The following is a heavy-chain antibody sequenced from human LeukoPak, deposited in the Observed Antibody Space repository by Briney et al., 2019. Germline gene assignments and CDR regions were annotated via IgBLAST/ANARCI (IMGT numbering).Heavy chain of an antibody. CDR2: IYWNDDK. D-gene: IGHD2-2*01. V-gene: IGHV2-5*01. Sequence: SGPTLVNPTQTLTLTCTFSGFSLSTSGVGVGWIRQPPGKALEWLALIYWNDDKRYSPSLKSRLTITKDTSKNQVVLTMTNMDPVDTATYYCAHSTGHQLLKGFNWFDPWGQGTLVTVSS. J-gene: IGHJ5*02. CDR1: GFSLSTSGVG. CDR3: AHSTGHQLLKGFNWFDP.